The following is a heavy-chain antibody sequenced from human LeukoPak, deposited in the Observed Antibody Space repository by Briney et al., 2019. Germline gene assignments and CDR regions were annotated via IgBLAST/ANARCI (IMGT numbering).Heavy chain of an antibody. CDR3: ARDSIAAAGGLDY. CDR2: IYSGGST. Sequence: AGGSLRLSCAASGFTVSSNYMSWVRQAPGKGLEWVSVIYSGGSTYYADPVKGRFTISRDNSKNTLYLQMNSLRAEDTAVYYCARDSIAAAGGLDYWGQGTLVTVSS. V-gene: IGHV3-53*01. D-gene: IGHD6-13*01. J-gene: IGHJ4*02. CDR1: GFTVSSNY.